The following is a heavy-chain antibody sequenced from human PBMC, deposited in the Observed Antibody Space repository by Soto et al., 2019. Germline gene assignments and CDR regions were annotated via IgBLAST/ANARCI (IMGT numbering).Heavy chain of an antibody. CDR3: ARDSSFWSGYYSFDY. J-gene: IGHJ4*02. CDR2: ISSSSSYI. Sequence: GGSLRLSCAASGFTFSSYSMDWVRQAPGKGLEWVSSISSSSSYIYYADSVKGRFTISRDNAKNSLYLQMNSLRAEDTAVYYCARDSSFWSGYYSFDYWGQGTLVTVSS. V-gene: IGHV3-21*01. CDR1: GFTFSSYS. D-gene: IGHD3-3*01.